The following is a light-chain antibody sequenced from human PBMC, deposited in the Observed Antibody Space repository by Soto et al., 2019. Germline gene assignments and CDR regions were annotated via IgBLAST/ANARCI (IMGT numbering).Light chain of an antibody. Sequence: VMTQSPATLSVSPGERVTLSCRASQSVGTNLAWYQQKAGQAPRLLIYGASTRATGIPASFSGSGSGTEFTLTISSLQSEDLAVYYCQQYDNWPPWTFGQGTKVEIK. J-gene: IGKJ1*01. V-gene: IGKV3D-15*01. CDR2: GAS. CDR1: QSVGTN. CDR3: QQYDNWPPWT.